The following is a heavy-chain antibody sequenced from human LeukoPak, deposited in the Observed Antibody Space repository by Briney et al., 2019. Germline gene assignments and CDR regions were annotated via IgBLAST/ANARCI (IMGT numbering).Heavy chain of an antibody. Sequence: SQTLSLTCAVSGGSISSGGYSWSWIRQPPGKGLEWIGYIYYSGSTYYNPSLKSRVTMSVDTSKNQFSLKLSSVTAADTDVYYCARGPTTVTRAFDYWGQGTLVTVSS. CDR3: ARGPTTVTRAFDY. V-gene: IGHV4-30-4*07. D-gene: IGHD4-17*01. CDR1: GGSISSGGYS. J-gene: IGHJ4*02. CDR2: IYYSGST.